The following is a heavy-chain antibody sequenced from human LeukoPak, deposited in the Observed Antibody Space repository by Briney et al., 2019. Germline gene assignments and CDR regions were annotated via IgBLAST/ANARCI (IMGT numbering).Heavy chain of an antibody. Sequence: SETLSLTCTVSGGSISSYYWSWIRQPAGKGLEWIGRIYTSGSTNYNPSLKSRVTMSVDTSKNQFSLKLSSVTAADTAVYYCARALEYSSSFSAYYFDYWGQGTLVTVSS. CDR3: ARALEYSSSFSAYYFDY. D-gene: IGHD6-6*01. CDR2: IYTSGST. J-gene: IGHJ4*02. V-gene: IGHV4-4*07. CDR1: GGSISSYY.